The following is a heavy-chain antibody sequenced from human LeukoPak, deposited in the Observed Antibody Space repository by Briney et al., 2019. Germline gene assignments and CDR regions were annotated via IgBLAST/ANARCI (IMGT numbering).Heavy chain of an antibody. V-gene: IGHV1-18*01. CDR2: ISTSSVNT. CDR3: TRDFDNPENSCPSTSCIDV. D-gene: IGHD2-2*01. CDR1: GYSFVNFG. J-gene: IGHJ6*02. Sequence: ASVKVSCTASGYSFVNFGISWVRQAPGQGLEWMGWISTSSVNTNYAQKFQGRLTMTTDTSTSTAYMELRSLRSDDTAVYYCTRDFDNPENSCPSTSCIDVWGQGTTVTVSS.